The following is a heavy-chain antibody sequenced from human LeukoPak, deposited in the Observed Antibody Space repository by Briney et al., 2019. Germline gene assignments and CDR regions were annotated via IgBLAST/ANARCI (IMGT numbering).Heavy chain of an antibody. J-gene: IGHJ4*02. CDR1: GVSISSSNSY. Sequence: PSETLSLTCTVSGVSISSSNSYWGWIRQPPGKGLEWIGSIYYSGNTYYNASLKSQVSISIDTSKNQFSLKLSSVTAADTAVYYCARLMRTAVAAHYWGQGTLVTVSS. V-gene: IGHV4-39*01. CDR3: ARLMRTAVAAHY. CDR2: IYYSGNT. D-gene: IGHD6-19*01.